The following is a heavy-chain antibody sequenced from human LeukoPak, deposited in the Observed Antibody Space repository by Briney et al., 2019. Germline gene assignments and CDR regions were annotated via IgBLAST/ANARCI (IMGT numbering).Heavy chain of an antibody. D-gene: IGHD3-22*01. V-gene: IGHV3-7*01. CDR1: GFTFSSYW. CDR3: AREKRSYYYDSSGYSRY. CDR2: IKQDGSEK. J-gene: IGHJ4*02. Sequence: PGGSLRLSCAASGFTFSSYWMSWVRQAPGKGLEWVANIKQDGSEKYYVDSVKGRFTISRDNAKNSLYLQMNSLRAEDTAVYYCAREKRSYYYDSSGYSRYWGQGTLVTVSS.